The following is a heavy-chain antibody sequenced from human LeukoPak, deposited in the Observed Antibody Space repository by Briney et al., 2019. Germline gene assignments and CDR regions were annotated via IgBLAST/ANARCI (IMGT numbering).Heavy chain of an antibody. V-gene: IGHV1-18*01. Sequence: GASVKVSCKASGYTFTSYGISWVRQAPGQGLEWMGWISAYNGNTNYAQKLQGRVTMTTDTSTSTAYMELRSLRSDDTAVYYCARQYDSSGYYTTASYYFDYWGQGTLVTVSS. CDR1: GYTFTSYG. CDR2: ISAYNGNT. D-gene: IGHD3-22*01. CDR3: ARQYDSSGYYTTASYYFDY. J-gene: IGHJ4*02.